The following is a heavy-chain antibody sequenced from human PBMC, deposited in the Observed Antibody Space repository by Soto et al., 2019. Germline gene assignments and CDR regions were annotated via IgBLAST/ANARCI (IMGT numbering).Heavy chain of an antibody. CDR1: GFSFRDSA. D-gene: IGHD5-18*01. CDR3: TTAFDTAMDSHFDS. V-gene: IGHV3-73*01. Sequence: LRLSCAASGFSFRDSAVHWVRQASGKGLEWVGRIRSKVNDYGTVYAASVKGRFTVSRDDSNNTAYLQMNRLKTEDTAVYYCTTAFDTAMDSHFDSWGQGALVTVSS. CDR2: IRSKVNDYGT. J-gene: IGHJ4*02.